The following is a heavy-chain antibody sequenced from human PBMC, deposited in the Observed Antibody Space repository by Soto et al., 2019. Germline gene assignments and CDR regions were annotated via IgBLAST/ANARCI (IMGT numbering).Heavy chain of an antibody. CDR2: ISYDGSNK. Sequence: GGSLRLSCAASGFTFSSYGMHWVRQAPGKGLEWVAVISYDGSNKYYADSVKGRFTISRDNSKNTLYLQMNSLRAEDTAVYYCAKTVMDDYGDYGIWPCDYWGQGTLVTVSS. CDR3: AKTVMDDYGDYGIWPCDY. D-gene: IGHD4-17*01. CDR1: GFTFSSYG. V-gene: IGHV3-30*18. J-gene: IGHJ4*02.